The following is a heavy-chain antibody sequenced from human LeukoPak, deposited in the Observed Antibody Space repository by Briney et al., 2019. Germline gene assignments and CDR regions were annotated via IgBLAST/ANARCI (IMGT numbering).Heavy chain of an antibody. CDR3: AAMPAEWEPKDGYYYYYYMDV. D-gene: IGHD1-26*01. Sequence: SVKVSCKASGFTFTSSAMQWVRQARGQRLEWIGWIVVGSGNTNYAQKFQERVTFTRDMSTSTAYMELSSLRSEDTAVYYCAAMPAEWEPKDGYYYYYYMDVWGKGTTVTVSS. CDR2: IVVGSGNT. J-gene: IGHJ6*03. V-gene: IGHV1-58*02. CDR1: GFTFTSSA.